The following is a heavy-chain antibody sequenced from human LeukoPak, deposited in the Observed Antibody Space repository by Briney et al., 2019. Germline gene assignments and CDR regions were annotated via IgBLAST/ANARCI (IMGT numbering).Heavy chain of an antibody. CDR2: ISYDGSNK. Sequence: GGSLRLSCVASGFTFRSYGMHWVRQAPGKGLEWVAVISYDGSNKYYADSVKGRFTISRDNSKNTLYLQMNSLRAEDTAVYYCAKQGLAVAGYYFDYWGQGTLVTVSS. D-gene: IGHD6-19*01. CDR1: GFTFRSYG. CDR3: AKQGLAVAGYYFDY. J-gene: IGHJ4*02. V-gene: IGHV3-30*18.